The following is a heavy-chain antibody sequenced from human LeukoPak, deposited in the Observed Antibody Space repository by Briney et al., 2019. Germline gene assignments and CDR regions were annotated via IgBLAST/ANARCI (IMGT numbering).Heavy chain of an antibody. V-gene: IGHV1-2*02. Sequence: ASVKVSCKASGYTFSDYYMHWVRQAPGQGLEWIGWINPNTGGTNYAQKFQGSVTMTRDTSISTAYMELSRLRSDDTAVYYCAREGVDDSSGFDYWGQGTLVSVSS. J-gene: IGHJ4*02. CDR3: AREGVDDSSGFDY. D-gene: IGHD3-22*01. CDR1: GYTFSDYY. CDR2: INPNTGGT.